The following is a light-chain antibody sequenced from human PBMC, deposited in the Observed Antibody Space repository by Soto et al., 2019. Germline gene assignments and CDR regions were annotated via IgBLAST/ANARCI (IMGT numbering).Light chain of an antibody. Sequence: EIVLTHSPGTLSLSPGERATLSCRAIQSFSNSHLAWHQQKPGQAPRLLIFGVSSRAAGIPDRFSGSGSGTDFTLTISRMEPEDYAVYYCQQYDKSPLTFGGGTKVDIK. CDR2: GVS. CDR1: QSFSNSH. V-gene: IGKV3-20*01. CDR3: QQYDKSPLT. J-gene: IGKJ4*01.